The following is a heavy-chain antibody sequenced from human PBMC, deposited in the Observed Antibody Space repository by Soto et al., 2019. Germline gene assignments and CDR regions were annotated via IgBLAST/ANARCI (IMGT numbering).Heavy chain of an antibody. V-gene: IGHV3-30*14. J-gene: IGHJ1*01. D-gene: IGHD3-16*01. Sequence: QVQLVESGGGVVQPGRSLRLSCAASGFTFSSYAMHWVRRAPGKGLEWMAVMSYDGSNKYYADSVKGRFTISRDNSKNTLYLQMNTLRPELPPLYYCARDGGAYWGQGTLVIFSS. CDR1: GFTFSSYA. CDR3: ARDGGAY. CDR2: MSYDGSNK.